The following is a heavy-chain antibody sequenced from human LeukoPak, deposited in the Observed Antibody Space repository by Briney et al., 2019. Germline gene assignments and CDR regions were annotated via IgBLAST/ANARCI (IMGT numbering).Heavy chain of an antibody. J-gene: IGHJ4*02. Sequence: GGSLRLSCAASGFTFDDYAMHWVRQTPGKGLEWVSGINWNSGSIGYADSVKGRFTISRDNAKNSLYLQMNNLRAEDTALYYCAKDEATVVTLGYWGQGTLVTVSS. CDR2: INWNSGSI. CDR3: AKDEATVVTLGY. V-gene: IGHV3-9*01. D-gene: IGHD4-23*01. CDR1: GFTFDDYA.